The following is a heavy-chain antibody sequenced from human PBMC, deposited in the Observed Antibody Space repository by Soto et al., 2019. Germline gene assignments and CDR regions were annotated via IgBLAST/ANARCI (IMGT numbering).Heavy chain of an antibody. Sequence: SETLSLTCSVSGGSISSRGYYWTWIRQYPGKGLEWIGYIYHSGTTYYNPSLKSRVTISVDTSKNQFSLKVNSVTAADTAVYYCARASKVDYDSSGYDYWGQGNLVTVSS. D-gene: IGHD3-22*01. CDR3: ARASKVDYDSSGYDY. J-gene: IGHJ4*02. V-gene: IGHV4-31*03. CDR1: GGSISSRGYY. CDR2: IYHSGTT.